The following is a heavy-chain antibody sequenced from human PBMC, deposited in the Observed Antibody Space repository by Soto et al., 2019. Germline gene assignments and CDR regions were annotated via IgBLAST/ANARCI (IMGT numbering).Heavy chain of an antibody. CDR3: ARGIAAAGPTHLNY. Sequence: SETLSLTCTVSGGSISSGGYYWSWIRQHPGKGLEWIGYIYYSGSTYYNPSLKSRVTISVDTSKNQFSLKLSSVTAADTAVYYCARGIAAAGPTHLNYWGQGTLVTVSS. D-gene: IGHD6-13*01. V-gene: IGHV4-31*03. CDR2: IYYSGST. CDR1: GGSISSGGYY. J-gene: IGHJ4*02.